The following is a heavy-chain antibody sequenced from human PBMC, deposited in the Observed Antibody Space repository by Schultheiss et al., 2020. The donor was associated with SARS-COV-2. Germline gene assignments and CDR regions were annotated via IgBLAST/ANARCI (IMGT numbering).Heavy chain of an antibody. CDR3: ARDIAATRSGVMDV. V-gene: IGHV3-15*01. D-gene: IGHD6-25*01. J-gene: IGHJ6*02. CDR1: GFTFSNAW. Sequence: GGSLRLSCAASGFTFSNAWMSWVRQAPGKGLEWVGRIKSKTDGGTTDYAAPVKGRFTISRDDSKNTLYLQMNSLKTEDTAVYYCARDIAATRSGVMDVWGQGTTVTVSS. CDR2: IKSKTDGGTT.